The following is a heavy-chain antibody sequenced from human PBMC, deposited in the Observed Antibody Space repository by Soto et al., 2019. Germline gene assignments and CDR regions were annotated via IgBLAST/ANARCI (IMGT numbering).Heavy chain of an antibody. V-gene: IGHV1-18*01. CDR1: GYTFTSYG. D-gene: IGHD4-17*01. Sequence: ASVKVSCKASGYTFTSYGISWVRQAPGQGLEWMGWISAYNGNTNYAQKLQGRVTMTTDTSTSTAYMELRSLRSDDTAVYYCARDSRLHGDYVVDYWGQGTLVTVSS. J-gene: IGHJ4*02. CDR3: ARDSRLHGDYVVDY. CDR2: ISAYNGNT.